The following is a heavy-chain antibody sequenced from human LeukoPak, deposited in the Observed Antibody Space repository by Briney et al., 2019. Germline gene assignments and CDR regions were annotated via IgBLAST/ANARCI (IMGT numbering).Heavy chain of an antibody. Sequence: GASMKVSCKASGHTFTTYPINWVRQAPGQGPEWMGWISNYNGDTTYAQKFQGRVTMTTDTSTNTAYMELRSLTSDDTAIYYCARATYYDILTGLNYWGQGTLVTVSP. CDR2: ISNYNGDT. CDR1: GHTFTTYP. V-gene: IGHV1-18*01. D-gene: IGHD3-9*01. CDR3: ARATYYDILTGLNY. J-gene: IGHJ4*02.